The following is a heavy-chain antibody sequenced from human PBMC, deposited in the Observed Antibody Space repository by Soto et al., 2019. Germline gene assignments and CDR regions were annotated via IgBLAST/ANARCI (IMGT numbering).Heavy chain of an antibody. CDR2: IYTKERT. Sequence: SETLSLTCTVSGGSITNYYWIWIRQPAGKGLEWIGRIYTKERTNYNLSFRNRVTMSVDTSKNQFSLKLDAVTAADTAVYYCARDDYKDGGNNWFDPWGQGTLVTVSS. CDR3: ARDDYKDGGNNWFDP. V-gene: IGHV4-4*07. CDR1: GGSITNYY. J-gene: IGHJ5*02. D-gene: IGHD3-16*01.